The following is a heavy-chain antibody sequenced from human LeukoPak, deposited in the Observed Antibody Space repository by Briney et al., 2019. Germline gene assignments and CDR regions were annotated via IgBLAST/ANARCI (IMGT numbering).Heavy chain of an antibody. J-gene: IGHJ4*02. CDR2: IYYSGST. CDR1: GGSISSYF. D-gene: IGHD3-22*01. V-gene: IGHV4-59*01. Sequence: SETLSLTCTVSGGSISSYFWSWIRQPPGKGLEVIGYIYYSGSTNYNPSLKSRVTISVDTSNNQFSLKLRSVTAADTAVYYCARDNDRGYYYDSSSDFDFWGQGTLVTVSS. CDR3: ARDNDRGYYYDSSSDFDF.